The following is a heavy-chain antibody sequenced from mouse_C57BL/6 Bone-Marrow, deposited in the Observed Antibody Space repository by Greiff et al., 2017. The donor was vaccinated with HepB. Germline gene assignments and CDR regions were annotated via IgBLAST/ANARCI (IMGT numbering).Heavy chain of an antibody. V-gene: IGHV5-6*01. D-gene: IGHD2-3*01. J-gene: IGHJ3*01. CDR1: GFTFSSYG. CDR2: ISSGGSYT. Sequence: VMLVESGGDLVKPGGSLKLSCAASGFTFSSYGMSWVRQTPDKRLEWVATISSGGSYTYYPDSVKGRFTISRDNAKNTLYLQMSSLKSEDTAMYYCARHGWSWFAYWGQGTLVTVSA. CDR3: ARHGWSWFAY.